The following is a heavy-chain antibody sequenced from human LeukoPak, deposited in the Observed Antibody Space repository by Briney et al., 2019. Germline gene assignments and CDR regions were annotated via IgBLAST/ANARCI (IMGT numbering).Heavy chain of an antibody. V-gene: IGHV4-59*12. J-gene: IGHJ4*02. CDR3: ARVIAVAGYYFDY. D-gene: IGHD6-19*01. CDR1: GGSISSYY. CDR2: IYYSGST. Sequence: SETLSLTCTVSGGSISSYYWSWIRQPPGKGLEWIGYIYYSGSTNYNPSLKSRVTISVDTSKNQFSLKLSSVTAADTAVYYCARVIAVAGYYFDYWGQGTLVTVSS.